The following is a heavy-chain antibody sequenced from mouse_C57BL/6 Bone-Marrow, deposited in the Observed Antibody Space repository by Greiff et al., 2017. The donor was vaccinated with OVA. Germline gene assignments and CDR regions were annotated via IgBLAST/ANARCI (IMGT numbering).Heavy chain of an antibody. Sequence: EVKLVESGGDLVKPGGPLKLSCAASGFTFSSYGMSWVRQTPDKRLEWVATISSGGSYTYYPDSVKGRFTISRDNAKNTLYLQMSSLKSEDTAMYYCARHILFAYWGQGTLVTVSA. CDR2: ISSGGSYT. CDR3: ARHILFAY. V-gene: IGHV5-6*01. CDR1: GFTFSSYG. J-gene: IGHJ3*01.